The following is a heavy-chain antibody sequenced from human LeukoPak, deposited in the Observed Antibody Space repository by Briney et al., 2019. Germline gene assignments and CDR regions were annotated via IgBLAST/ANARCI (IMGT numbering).Heavy chain of an antibody. CDR1: GGSISSYC. J-gene: IGHJ5*02. CDR3: ARDSPRGLWFGEFSAWEERFDP. D-gene: IGHD3-10*01. CDR2: IYYSGST. Sequence: TSETLSLTCTVSGGSISSYCWSWIRQPPGKGLEWIGYIYYSGSTNYNPSLKSRVTISVDTSKNQFSLKLSSVTAADTAVYYCARDSPRGLWFGEFSAWEERFDPWGQGTLVTVSS. V-gene: IGHV4-59*12.